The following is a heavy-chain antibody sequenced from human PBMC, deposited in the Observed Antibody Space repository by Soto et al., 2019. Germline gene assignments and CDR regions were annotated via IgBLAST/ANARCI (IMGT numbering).Heavy chain of an antibody. CDR2: VYYTGVT. Sequence: PSETLSLTCTFSVGSLNTDSSYCTWFRQPPGGGLEYLGYVYYTGVTNYNPSLKSRVTISLDMSKSQFFLTLSSVTPADTATYYCTRVLDRSWYLDLGGRGTQVTVYS. J-gene: IGHJ2*01. D-gene: IGHD3-22*01. V-gene: IGHV4-61*01. CDR3: TRVLDRSWYLDL. CDR1: VGSLNTDSSY.